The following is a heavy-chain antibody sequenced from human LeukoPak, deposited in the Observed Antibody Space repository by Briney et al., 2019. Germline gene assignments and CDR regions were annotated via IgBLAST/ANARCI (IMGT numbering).Heavy chain of an antibody. Sequence: GGSLRLSCEVSGLTFSVHWMSWVRQAPGKGLEWVAKINPDGIATFYVDSVKGRFTISRDNAKNSLYLQMNSLRAEDTAVYYCASGEWELPNWGQGTLVTVSS. CDR1: GLTFSVHW. V-gene: IGHV3-7*01. CDR3: ASGEWELPN. CDR2: INPDGIAT. J-gene: IGHJ4*02. D-gene: IGHD1-26*01.